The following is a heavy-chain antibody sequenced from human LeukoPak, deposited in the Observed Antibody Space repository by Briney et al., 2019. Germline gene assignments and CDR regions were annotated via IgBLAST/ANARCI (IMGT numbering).Heavy chain of an antibody. CDR3: ARCSGWYVDNWFDS. Sequence: PSETLSLTCTDSGGSISSGSYYWSWIRQPAGKGLEWIGRIYTSGSTNYNPSLKSRVTISVDTSKNQFSLKLSSVTAADTAVYYCARCSGWYVDNWFDSWGQGTLVTVSS. CDR2: IYTSGST. CDR1: GGSISSGSYY. J-gene: IGHJ5*01. V-gene: IGHV4-61*02. D-gene: IGHD6-19*01.